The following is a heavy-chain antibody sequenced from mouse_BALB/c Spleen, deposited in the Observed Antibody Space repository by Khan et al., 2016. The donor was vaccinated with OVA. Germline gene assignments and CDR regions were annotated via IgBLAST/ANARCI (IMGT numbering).Heavy chain of an antibody. CDR2: IWGDGST. Sequence: QVQLKESGPGLAAPSQSLSITCTVSGFSLKNYGVSWVRQPPGKGLEWLGVIWGDGSTNYHSALISRLSISNDNSKSQVFLKLNSLQIDDTATYYCVKLCYYRYLYFDYWGQGTTLTVSS. J-gene: IGHJ2*01. CDR3: VKLCYYRYLYFDY. V-gene: IGHV2-3*01. CDR1: GFSLKNYG. D-gene: IGHD2-14*01.